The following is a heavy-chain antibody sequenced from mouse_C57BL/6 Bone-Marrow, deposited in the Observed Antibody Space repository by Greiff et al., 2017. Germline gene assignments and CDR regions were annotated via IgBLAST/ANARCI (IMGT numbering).Heavy chain of an antibody. CDR3: AREEFYSNYFDY. D-gene: IGHD2-5*01. CDR2: IYPGDGDT. V-gene: IGHV1-80*01. Sequence: QVQLQQSGAELVKPGASVKISCKASGYAFSSYWMNWVKQRPGKGLEWIGQIYPGDGDTNYNGKFKGKATLTADKSSSTAYMQLSSLTSEDSAVYVCAREEFYSNYFDYWGQGTTLTVSS. J-gene: IGHJ2*01. CDR1: GYAFSSYW.